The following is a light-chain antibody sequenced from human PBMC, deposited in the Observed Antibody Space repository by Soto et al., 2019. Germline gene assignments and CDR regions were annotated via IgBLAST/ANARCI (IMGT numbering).Light chain of an antibody. J-gene: IGKJ4*01. V-gene: IGKV1D-12*01. CDR3: QQTDTFPLS. CDR1: PDIGSW. CDR2: GAT. Sequence: IQMTQSPSSVSASVGDRVTISCRASPDIGSWLAWYQQKPGKAPRLLIFGATTLQTGVPSRFRGGGSGTEFTLTITSLQAEDFASYYCQQTDTFPLSFGGGTNVDI.